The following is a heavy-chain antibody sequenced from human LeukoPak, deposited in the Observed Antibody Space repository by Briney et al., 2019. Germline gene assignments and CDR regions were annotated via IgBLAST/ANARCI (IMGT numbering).Heavy chain of an antibody. CDR2: ISAYNGNT. CDR1: GYTFTSYG. V-gene: IGHV1-18*01. Sequence: ASVKVSCKASGYTFTSYGISWVRQAPGQGLEWMGWISAYNGNTNFAQSLQGRVTMTTDTPTNTAYMELRSLTSDDTAVYYCARIRFFWSGYPDAFDIWGQGTMVTVSS. CDR3: ARIRFFWSGYPDAFDI. D-gene: IGHD3-3*01. J-gene: IGHJ3*02.